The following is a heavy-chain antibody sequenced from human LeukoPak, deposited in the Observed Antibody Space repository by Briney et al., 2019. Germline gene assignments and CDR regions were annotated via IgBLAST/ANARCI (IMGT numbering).Heavy chain of an antibody. CDR3: AGSSLTGGWFDP. Sequence: SETLSLTCSVSGDSIRTYYWSWIRQPPGKGLEWIGYIIDTGSTNYKPSLKTRLTMSVDVSKNQISLKLSSVTAADTAVYYCAGSSLTGGWFDPWGQGTLVTVSS. CDR1: GDSIRTYY. CDR2: IIDTGST. V-gene: IGHV4-59*01. D-gene: IGHD7-27*01. J-gene: IGHJ5*02.